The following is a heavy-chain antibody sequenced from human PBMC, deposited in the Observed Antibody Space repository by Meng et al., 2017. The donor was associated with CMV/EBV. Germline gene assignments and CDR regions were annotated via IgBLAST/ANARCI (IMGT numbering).Heavy chain of an antibody. CDR1: GYTFTSYD. Sequence: SGYTFTSYDINWVRQATGQGLEWMGWMNPNSGNTGYAQKFQGRVTMTRNTSISTAYMELSSLRSEDTAAYYCARVPGSGSSEYYFDYWGQGTLVTVSS. CDR2: MNPNSGNT. CDR3: ARVPGSGSSEYYFDY. J-gene: IGHJ4*02. D-gene: IGHD1-26*01. V-gene: IGHV1-8*01.